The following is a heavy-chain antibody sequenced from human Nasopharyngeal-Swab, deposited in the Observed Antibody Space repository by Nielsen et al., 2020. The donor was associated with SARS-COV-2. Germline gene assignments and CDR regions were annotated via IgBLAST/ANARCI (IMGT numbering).Heavy chain of an antibody. V-gene: IGHV1-3*01. CDR3: VREGLYRTSSDVDY. J-gene: IGHJ4*02. CDR2: INAANGDT. Sequence: ASVKVSCKASGYIFSTYPMHWVRQAPGQGLEWMGWINAANGDTIYSQNFQGRLTIARDTSASTAYMEVSSLRSEDTAVYYCVREGLYRTSSDVDYWGQGTLVTVSS. D-gene: IGHD6-6*01. CDR1: GYIFSTYP.